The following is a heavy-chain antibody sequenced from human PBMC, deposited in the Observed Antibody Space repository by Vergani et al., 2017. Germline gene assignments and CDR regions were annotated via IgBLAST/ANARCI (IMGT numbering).Heavy chain of an antibody. Sequence: EVQLLESGGGLVQPGGSLRLSCAASGFTFSNSAVSWVRQAPGRGLAWVSSISGPGLSTYYADSVKGRFAISRDNSKNTVFLQMSSLRAEDTAVYYCARDQVPAAIRLNVGNYMDVWGKGTTVIVSS. J-gene: IGHJ6*03. V-gene: IGHV3-23*01. CDR3: ARDQVPAAIRLNVGNYMDV. CDR2: ISGPGLST. CDR1: GFTFSNSA. D-gene: IGHD2-2*02.